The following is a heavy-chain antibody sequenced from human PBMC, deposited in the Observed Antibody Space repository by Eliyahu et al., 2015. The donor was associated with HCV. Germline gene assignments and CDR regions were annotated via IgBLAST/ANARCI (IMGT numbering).Heavy chain of an antibody. Sequence: EVQLVESGGDLVQPGGSLXLSCAAXXFXXSXYWMHWVRQAPGKGLMWFSRINSDQTDTSYADSVKGRFTISRDNAKNTVYLQMNSLRAEDTAVYYCARGGHYQQDWVDPWGQGTLVTVSS. CDR2: INSDQTDT. CDR3: ARGGHYQQDWVDP. CDR1: XFXXSXYW. J-gene: IGHJ5*02. V-gene: IGHV3-74*01. D-gene: IGHD3-22*01.